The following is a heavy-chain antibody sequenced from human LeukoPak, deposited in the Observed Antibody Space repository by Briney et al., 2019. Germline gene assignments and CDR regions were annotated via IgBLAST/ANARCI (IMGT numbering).Heavy chain of an antibody. CDR1: GYTVTGYY. V-gene: IGHV1-2*02. CDR2: INPNSGGT. CDR3: ARWATGVDY. J-gene: IGHJ4*02. Sequence: ASVKVSCKASGYTVTGYYMHWVRQAPGQGLELMGLINPNSGGTNYAQKFQGRVTMTRDTSISTAYMELGRLGSDDTAVYYCARWATGVDYWGQGTLVTVSS. D-gene: IGHD5-12*01.